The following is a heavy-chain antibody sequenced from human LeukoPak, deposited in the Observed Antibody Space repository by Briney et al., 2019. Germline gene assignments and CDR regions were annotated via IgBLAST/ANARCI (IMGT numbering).Heavy chain of an antibody. V-gene: IGHV3-7*01. CDR1: GFTFSSYW. D-gene: IGHD3-10*01. J-gene: IGHJ5*01. CDR2: IKRDGNEK. Sequence: QPGGSLRLSCAASGFTFSSYWMNWVRPAPGKGLEWVANIKRDGNEKNYVDSVRGRFSISRDNAKNSLYLQMDSLRAEDTAVYYCAKEGAYPIITYDSWGQGALVTVSS. CDR3: AKEGAYPIITYDS.